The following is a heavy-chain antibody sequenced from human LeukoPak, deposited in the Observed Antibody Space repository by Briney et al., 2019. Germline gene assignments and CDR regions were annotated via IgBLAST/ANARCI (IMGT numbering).Heavy chain of an antibody. CDR3: ARDLGQYYDTSDNWFDP. CDR1: GFTFSSYS. J-gene: IGHJ5*02. Sequence: GGSLRLSCAASGFTFSSYSMHWVRQAPGKGLEWVAFISYDGSYNDYADSVKGRFTISRDNSKNTLYLQMNSLRTEDTAVYYCARDLGQYYDTSDNWFDPWGQGTLVTVSS. V-gene: IGHV3-30*04. D-gene: IGHD3-22*01. CDR2: ISYDGSYN.